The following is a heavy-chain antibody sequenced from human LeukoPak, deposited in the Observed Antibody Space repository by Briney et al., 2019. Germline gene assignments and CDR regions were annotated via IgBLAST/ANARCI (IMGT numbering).Heavy chain of an antibody. Sequence: GGSLRLSCAASGFTFDDYAMHWVRQAPGKGLEWVSGISWNSGSIGYADSVKGRFTISRDNAKNSLYLQMNSLRVEDTAFYYCAKDNRRHYTSGPNPDSLHWGQGALVTVSS. CDR3: AKDNRRHYTSGPNPDSLH. CDR1: GFTFDDYA. V-gene: IGHV3-9*01. J-gene: IGHJ4*02. CDR2: ISWNSGSI. D-gene: IGHD6-19*01.